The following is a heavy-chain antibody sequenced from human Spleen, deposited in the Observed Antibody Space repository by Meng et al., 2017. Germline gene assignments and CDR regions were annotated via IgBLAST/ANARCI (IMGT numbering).Heavy chain of an antibody. V-gene: IGHV1-2*06. J-gene: IGHJ4*02. CDR3: ASPYYYDSSGYWFGADY. CDR2: INPNSGGT. Sequence: ASVKVSCKASGYTFTGYYMHWVRQAPGQGLEWMGRINPNSGGTNYAQKFQGRVTMTRDTSISTAYMELSRLRSDDTAVYYCASPYYYDSSGYWFGADYWGQGTLVTVSS. D-gene: IGHD3-22*01. CDR1: GYTFTGYY.